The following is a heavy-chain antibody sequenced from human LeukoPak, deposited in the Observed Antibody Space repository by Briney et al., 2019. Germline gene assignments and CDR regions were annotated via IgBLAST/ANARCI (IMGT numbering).Heavy chain of an antibody. CDR3: ARGVHLIAAAGTSYFDY. V-gene: IGHV4-59*12. CDR1: GGSISSYY. J-gene: IGHJ4*02. D-gene: IGHD6-13*01. Sequence: SETLSLTCTVSGGSISSYYWSWIRQPPGKGLEWIGYIYYSGSTNYNPSLKSRVTISVDTSKNQFSLKLSSVTAADTAVYYCARGVHLIAAAGTSYFDYWGQGTLVTVSS. CDR2: IYYSGST.